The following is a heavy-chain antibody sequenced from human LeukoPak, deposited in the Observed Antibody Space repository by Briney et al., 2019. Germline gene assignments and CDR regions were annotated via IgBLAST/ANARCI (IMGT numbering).Heavy chain of an antibody. V-gene: IGHV3-21*01. CDR2: ISRSSSYI. Sequence: GGSLRLSCAASGFTFSSYSMNWVRQAPGKGLEWVSSISRSSSYIYYADSVKGRFTISRDNAKNSLYLQMNSLRAEDTAVYYCARYTLYYYYMDVWGKGTTVTISS. J-gene: IGHJ6*03. CDR3: ARYTLYYYYMDV. CDR1: GFTFSSYS.